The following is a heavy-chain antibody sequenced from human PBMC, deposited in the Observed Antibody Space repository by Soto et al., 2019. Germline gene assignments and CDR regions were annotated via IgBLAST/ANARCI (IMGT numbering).Heavy chain of an antibody. J-gene: IGHJ6*02. V-gene: IGHV1-69*13. CDR1: GGTFSSYA. Sequence: GASVKVSCKDSGGTFSSYAISWVRQAPGQGLEWMGGIIPIFGTANYAQKFQGRVAITADESTSTAYMELSSLRSEDTAVYYCCARTGTTSLPYGMDVWGQGTTVTVAS. CDR3: CARTGTTSLPYGMDV. D-gene: IGHD1-7*01. CDR2: IIPIFGTA.